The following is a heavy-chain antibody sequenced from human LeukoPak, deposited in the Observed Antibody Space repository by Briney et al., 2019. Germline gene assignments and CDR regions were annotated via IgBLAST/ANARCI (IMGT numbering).Heavy chain of an antibody. J-gene: IGHJ5*02. Sequence: PGESLKISCKGSGYSFTSYWIGWVRQMPGKGLEWMGIIYPGDSDTRNSPSFQGQVTISADKSISTAYLQWSSLKASDTAMYYCARRPIYDFWSGYYDDWFDPWGQGTLVTVSS. CDR3: ARRPIYDFWSGYYDDWFDP. D-gene: IGHD3-3*01. V-gene: IGHV5-51*01. CDR2: IYPGDSDT. CDR1: GYSFTSYW.